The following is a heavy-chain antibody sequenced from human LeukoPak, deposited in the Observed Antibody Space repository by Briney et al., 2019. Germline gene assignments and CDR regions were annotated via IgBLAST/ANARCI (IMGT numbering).Heavy chain of an antibody. CDR3: AHRKNYYDSSVFDN. CDR1: GSSLNTRGVG. Sequence: SGPTLVNPTHTLTLTCTFSGSSLNTRGVGVRWIRQPPGRALEWLALIYWDDDRRYSPSLKSRLTITKDTSKNQVVLTMTNMDPVDTATYFCAHRKNYYDSSVFDNWGQGTLVTVSS. CDR2: IYWDDDR. D-gene: IGHD3-22*01. J-gene: IGHJ5*02. V-gene: IGHV2-5*02.